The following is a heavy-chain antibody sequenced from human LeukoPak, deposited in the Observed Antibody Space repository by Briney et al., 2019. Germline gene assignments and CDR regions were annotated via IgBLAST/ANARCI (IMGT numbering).Heavy chain of an antibody. CDR2: IYYTGST. Sequence: SETLSLTCSVSGRSISTYHWSLSRQPPGKGLEWIGYIYYTGSTNYNPSLKSRVTLSVDTSKKQFSLRLSSVTAADTAVYYCASRSGWNDAFDFWGPGTMVTVSS. D-gene: IGHD6-19*01. V-gene: IGHV4-59*01. CDR3: ASRSGWNDAFDF. J-gene: IGHJ3*01. CDR1: GRSISTYH.